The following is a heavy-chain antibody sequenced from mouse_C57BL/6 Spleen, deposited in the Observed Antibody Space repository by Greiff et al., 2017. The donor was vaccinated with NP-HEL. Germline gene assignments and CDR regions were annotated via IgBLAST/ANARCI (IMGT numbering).Heavy chain of an antibody. CDR3: TVYSNSFYWYFDV. Sequence: SGAELVRPGASVTLSCKASGYTFTDYEMHWVKQTPVHGLEWIGAIDPETGGTAYNQKFKGKAILTADKSSSTAYMELRSLTSEDSAVYYCTVYSNSFYWYFDVWGTGTTVTVSS. CDR1: GYTFTDYE. V-gene: IGHV1-15*01. D-gene: IGHD2-5*01. J-gene: IGHJ1*03. CDR2: IDPETGGT.